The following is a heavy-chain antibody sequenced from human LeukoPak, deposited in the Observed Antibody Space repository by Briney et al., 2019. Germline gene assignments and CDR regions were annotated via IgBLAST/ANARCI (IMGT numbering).Heavy chain of an antibody. CDR3: PRAQYDILTGSPYYFDY. V-gene: IGHV4-39*01. CDR2: IYYSGST. D-gene: IGHD3-9*01. Sequence: SETLSLTCTVSGGSISSSSYYWGWIRQPPGKGLEWIGSIYYSGSTYYNPSIKSRVTISVDTSKNQFSLKLSSVAAADTAVYFSPRAQYDILTGSPYYFDYWGQGTLVTVSS. CDR1: GGSISSSSYY. J-gene: IGHJ4*02.